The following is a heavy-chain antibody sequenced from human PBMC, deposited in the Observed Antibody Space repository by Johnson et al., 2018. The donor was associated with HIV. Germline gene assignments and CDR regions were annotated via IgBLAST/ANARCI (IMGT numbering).Heavy chain of an antibody. V-gene: IGHV3-23*04. D-gene: IGHD6-13*01. CDR2: ISGSGGST. Sequence: VQLVESGGGVVQPGRSLRLSCAASEFTFSAFGMHWVRQAPGKGLEWVAVISGSGGSTYYADSVKGRFTISRDNSKNPLYLQMNSLRAEDTAVYYCARGWAASRTFDIWGQGTMVTVSS. CDR3: ARGWAASRTFDI. CDR1: EFTFSAFG. J-gene: IGHJ3*02.